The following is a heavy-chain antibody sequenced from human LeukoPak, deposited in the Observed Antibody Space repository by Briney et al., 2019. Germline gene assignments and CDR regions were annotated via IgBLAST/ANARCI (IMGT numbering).Heavy chain of an antibody. D-gene: IGHD3-22*01. CDR3: ARGLNSGYDMYYYDAYYYYYMDV. J-gene: IGHJ6*03. CDR1: GGTFSSYA. Sequence: SVKVSCKASGGTFSSYAISWVRQAPGQGLEWMGGIIPIFGTANYAQKFQGRVTITTDESTSTAYMELSSLRSEDTAVYYCARGLNSGYDMYYYDAYYYYYMDVWGKGTTVTVSS. V-gene: IGHV1-69*05. CDR2: IIPIFGTA.